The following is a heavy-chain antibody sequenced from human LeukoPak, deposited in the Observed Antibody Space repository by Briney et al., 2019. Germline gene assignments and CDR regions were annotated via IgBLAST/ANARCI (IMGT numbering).Heavy chain of an antibody. CDR1: GFTFSSYW. D-gene: IGHD3-9*01. V-gene: IGHV3-7*01. CDR3: AGTYDILTGPTEWNWFDP. Sequence: SGGSLRLSCAASGFTFSSYWMSWVRQAPGKGLEWVANIKQDGSEKYYVDSVRGRFTISRDNAKNSLYLQMNSLRAEDTAVYYCAGTYDILTGPTEWNWFDPWGQGTLVTVSS. CDR2: IKQDGSEK. J-gene: IGHJ5*02.